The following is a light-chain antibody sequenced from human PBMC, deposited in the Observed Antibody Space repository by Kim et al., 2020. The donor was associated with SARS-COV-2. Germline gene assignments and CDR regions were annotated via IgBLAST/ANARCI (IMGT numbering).Light chain of an antibody. Sequence: VSVSPGQTASIPCSGYRLGEKVASWYQQMPGQSPILVIYQDTQRAPGIPERFSGSNSGDTATLTIAGTQAMDEAHYYCQTWGTSVVFGGGTKVTVL. V-gene: IGLV3-1*01. CDR2: QDT. CDR3: QTWGTSVV. J-gene: IGLJ2*01. CDR1: RLGEKV.